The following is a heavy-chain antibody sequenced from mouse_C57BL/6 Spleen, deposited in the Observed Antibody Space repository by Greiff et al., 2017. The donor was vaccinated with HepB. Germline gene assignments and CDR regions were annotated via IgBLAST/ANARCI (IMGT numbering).Heavy chain of an antibody. V-gene: IGHV1-66*01. Sequence: VQGVESGPELVKPGASVKISCKASGYSFTSYYIHWVKQRPGQGLEWIGWIYPGSGNTKYNEKFKGKATLTADTSSSTAYMQLSSLTSEDSAVYYCARDGKDAMDYWGQGTSVTVSS. CDR3: ARDGKDAMDY. D-gene: IGHD2-1*01. J-gene: IGHJ4*01. CDR1: GYSFTSYY. CDR2: IYPGSGNT.